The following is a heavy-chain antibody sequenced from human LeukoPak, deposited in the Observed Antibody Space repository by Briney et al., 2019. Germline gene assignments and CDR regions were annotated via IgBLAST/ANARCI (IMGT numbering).Heavy chain of an antibody. Sequence: SETLSLTCTVSGGSISSYYWSWIRQPPGKGLEWIGYIYYSGSTNYNPSLKSRVTISVDTSKNQFSLKLSSVTAADTAVYYCARSGLGYCSSTSCYARGDYYYGMDVWGQGTTVTVSS. V-gene: IGHV4-59*12. CDR1: GGSISSYY. CDR2: IYYSGST. D-gene: IGHD2-2*01. CDR3: ARSGLGYCSSTSCYARGDYYYGMDV. J-gene: IGHJ6*02.